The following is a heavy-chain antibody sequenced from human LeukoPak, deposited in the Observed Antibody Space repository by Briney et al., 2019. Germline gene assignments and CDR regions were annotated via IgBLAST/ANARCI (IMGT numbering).Heavy chain of an antibody. CDR3: ARGGTPGTYYDFWSGYPASYYYYMDV. D-gene: IGHD3-3*01. V-gene: IGHV1-18*01. Sequence: ASVKVSCKASGYTFTSYGISWVRQAPGQGLEWMGWISAYNGNTNYAQKLQGRVTMTTDTSTSTAYMELRSLRSDDTAVYYCARGGTPGTYYDFWSGYPASYYYYMDVWGKGTTVTVSS. CDR1: GYTFTSYG. J-gene: IGHJ6*03. CDR2: ISAYNGNT.